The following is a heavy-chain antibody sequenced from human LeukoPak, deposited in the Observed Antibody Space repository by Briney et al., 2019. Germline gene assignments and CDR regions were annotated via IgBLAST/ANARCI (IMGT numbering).Heavy chain of an antibody. D-gene: IGHD6-25*01. CDR1: GFTFSSHG. V-gene: IGHV3-74*01. CDR2: IKSDGTMT. J-gene: IGHJ4*02. Sequence: GGSLRLSCAASGFTFSSHGLHWVRQAPGKGLVWVSRIKSDGTMTNYADSVKGRFTISRDNAKNTLYLQMDSLRAEDTAVYYCARLAATAGSPYFDYWGQGALVAVSS. CDR3: ARLAATAGSPYFDY.